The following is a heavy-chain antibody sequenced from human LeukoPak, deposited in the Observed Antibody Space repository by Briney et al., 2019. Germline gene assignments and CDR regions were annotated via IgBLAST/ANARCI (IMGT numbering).Heavy chain of an antibody. V-gene: IGHV3-11*01. D-gene: IGHD6-13*01. CDR1: GFTFSDYY. Sequence: GGSLRLSCAASGFTFSDYYMSWIRQAPGKGLEWVSYISGGGTTIYYADSLKGRFTISRDNAKNSLYLQMNSLRAEDTAVYYCARGRTSSSWRADALDIWGEGRKGIV. CDR3: ARGRTSSSWRADALDI. J-gene: IGHJ3*02. CDR2: ISGGGTTI.